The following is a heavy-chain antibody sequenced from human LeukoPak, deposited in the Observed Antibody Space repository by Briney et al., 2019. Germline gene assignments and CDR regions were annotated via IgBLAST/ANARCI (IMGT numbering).Heavy chain of an antibody. J-gene: IGHJ6*02. CDR1: GGSVSSGSYY. D-gene: IGHD1-26*01. CDR3: ARRATDLGYGMDV. Sequence: PSQTLSLTCTVSGGSVSSGSYYWSWIRQPPGKGLEWIGYIYYSGSTNYNPSLKSRVTISVDTSKNQFSLKLSSVTAADTAVYYCARRATDLGYGMDVWGQGTTVTVSS. V-gene: IGHV4-61*01. CDR2: IYYSGST.